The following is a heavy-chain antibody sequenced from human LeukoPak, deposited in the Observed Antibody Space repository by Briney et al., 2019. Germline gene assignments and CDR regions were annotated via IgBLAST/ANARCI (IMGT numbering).Heavy chain of an antibody. D-gene: IGHD4-23*01. CDR3: ARGNVEVDH. V-gene: IGHV3-64*01. CDR1: GFTFSSYA. CDR2: ISSNGGST. Sequence: GGSLRLSCTASGFTFSSYAMHWVRQAPGKGLEYVSAISSNGGSTYYANSVKGRFTISRDNSKNTLYLQMGSLRAEDMAVYYCARGNVEVDHWGQGTLVTVSS. J-gene: IGHJ4*02.